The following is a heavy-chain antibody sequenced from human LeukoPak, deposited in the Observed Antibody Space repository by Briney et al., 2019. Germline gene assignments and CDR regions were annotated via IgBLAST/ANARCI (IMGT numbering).Heavy chain of an antibody. D-gene: IGHD2-2*01. CDR1: GFTFSSYG. Sequence: PGGFLRLSCAASGFTFSSYGMRWVRQAPGKGLEWVAVIWYDGSNKYYADSVKGRFTISRDNSKNTQYLQMDSLRAEDTAVYYCASSGEPGPAAMKDFDYWGQGTLVTVSS. J-gene: IGHJ4*02. CDR2: IWYDGSNK. V-gene: IGHV3-33*01. CDR3: ASSGEPGPAAMKDFDY.